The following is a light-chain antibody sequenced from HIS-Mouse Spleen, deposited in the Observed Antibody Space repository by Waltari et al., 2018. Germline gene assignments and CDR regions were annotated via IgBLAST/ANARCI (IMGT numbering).Light chain of an antibody. Sequence: QSALTQPRSVSGSPGQSVTIPRTVTSSDVGGYNYVSWYQQHPGKAPKLMIYDVSKRPSGVPDRFSGSKSGNTASLTISGLQAEDEADYYCCSYAGSYTWVFGGGTKLTVL. V-gene: IGLV2-11*02. CDR2: DVS. CDR1: SSDVGGYNY. CDR3: CSYAGSYTWV. J-gene: IGLJ3*02.